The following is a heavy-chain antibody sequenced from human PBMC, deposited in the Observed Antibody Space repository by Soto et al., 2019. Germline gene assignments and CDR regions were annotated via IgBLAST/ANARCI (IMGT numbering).Heavy chain of an antibody. D-gene: IGHD1-1*01. J-gene: IGHJ4*02. CDR1: GYTFTGYY. Sequence: ASVKVSCKASGYTFTGYYMHWVRQAPGQGLEWMGWINPNSGCTNYAQKFQGWVTMTRDPSISTAYMELSRLRSDDTAVYYCARVLYNWNDSFGYWGQGTLVTVSS. V-gene: IGHV1-2*04. CDR3: ARVLYNWNDSFGY. CDR2: INPNSGCT.